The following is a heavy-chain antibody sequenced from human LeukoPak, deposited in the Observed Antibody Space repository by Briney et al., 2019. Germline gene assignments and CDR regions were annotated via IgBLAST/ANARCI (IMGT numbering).Heavy chain of an antibody. Sequence: ASVKVSCKASGGTFSSYAISWVRQAPGQGLEWMGGIIPIFGTANYAQKFQGRVTITTDESTSTAYMELSSLRSEDTAVYYCARDYDILTGYYQRYYFDYWGQGTLVTVSS. CDR1: GGTFSSYA. J-gene: IGHJ4*02. V-gene: IGHV1-69*05. CDR3: ARDYDILTGYYQRYYFDY. CDR2: IIPIFGTA. D-gene: IGHD3-9*01.